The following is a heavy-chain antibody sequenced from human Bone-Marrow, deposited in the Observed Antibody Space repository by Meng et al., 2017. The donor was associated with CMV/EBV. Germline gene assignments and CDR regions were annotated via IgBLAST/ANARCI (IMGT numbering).Heavy chain of an antibody. CDR3: VRWVVDVGGLDY. CDR1: GFTVSSNY. J-gene: IGHJ4*02. V-gene: IGHV3-53*01. D-gene: IGHD2-15*01. CDR2: LFSGGTT. Sequence: GGSLRLSCVVSGFTVSSNYMSWVRQAPGKGLEWVSVLFSGGTTTYGDSVKGRFTISRDNSKNTLFLQMNSLRAEDTAVYYCVRWVVDVGGLDYWGQGGLVTVYS.